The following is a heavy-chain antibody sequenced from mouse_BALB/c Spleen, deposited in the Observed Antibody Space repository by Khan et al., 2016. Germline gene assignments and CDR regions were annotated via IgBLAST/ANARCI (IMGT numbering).Heavy chain of an antibody. CDR3: ATYGNYEGFAY. J-gene: IGHJ3*01. Sequence: LQESGPGLVKPSQSLSLTCSVTGYSITSGYYWNWIRQFPGNKLEWMGYISYDGSNNYNPSPKNRISITRDTTKNQFFLKLNSVTTEDTATYYCATYGNYEGFAYWGQGTLVTVSA. V-gene: IGHV3-6*02. CDR2: ISYDGSN. D-gene: IGHD2-1*01. CDR1: GYSITSGYY.